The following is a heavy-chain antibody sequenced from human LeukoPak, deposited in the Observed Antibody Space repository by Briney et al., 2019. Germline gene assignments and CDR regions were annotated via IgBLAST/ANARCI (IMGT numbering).Heavy chain of an antibody. CDR1: GYSISSGYD. CDR3: ARGFGRKYQLLLGAFDI. J-gene: IGHJ3*02. V-gene: IGHV4-38-2*02. D-gene: IGHD2-2*01. CDR2: IYYRRTI. Sequence: PSETLSLTCTVSGYSISSGYDWGWIRQPPGQGLEWIGSIYYRRTIYYKPSLKSRVTISVDPFKNQFSLTLISMTAADTAVYYCARGFGRKYQLLLGAFDIWGQGTMVTVSS.